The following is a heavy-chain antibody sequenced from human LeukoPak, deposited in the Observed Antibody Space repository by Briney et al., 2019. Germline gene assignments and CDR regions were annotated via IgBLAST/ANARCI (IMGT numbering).Heavy chain of an antibody. V-gene: IGHV3-74*01. Sequence: PGGSLRLSCAASALSFSVYWMYWVRQAPEKGPVWVSRIKTDGSITDYADSVKGRFTISRDNAKNTLYLQMNSLRAEDTAVYYCARVAYGSGTYGAFDYWGQGTLVTVSS. D-gene: IGHD3-10*01. CDR3: ARVAYGSGTYGAFDY. CDR1: ALSFSVYW. J-gene: IGHJ4*02. CDR2: IKTDGSIT.